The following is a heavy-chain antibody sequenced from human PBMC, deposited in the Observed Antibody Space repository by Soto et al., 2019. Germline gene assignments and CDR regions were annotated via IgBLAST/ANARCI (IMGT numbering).Heavy chain of an antibody. J-gene: IGHJ3*02. V-gene: IGHV1-18*01. Sequence: QVPLVQSGAEVKKPGASVKVSCKASGYTFTSYGISWVRQAPGQGLEWMGWISAYNGNTNYAQKLQGRVTMTTDTSTSTAYMELRSLRSDDTAVYYCARDHPVPIFGVVIPDAFDIWGQGTMVTVSS. CDR3: ARDHPVPIFGVVIPDAFDI. CDR1: GYTFTSYG. D-gene: IGHD3-3*01. CDR2: ISAYNGNT.